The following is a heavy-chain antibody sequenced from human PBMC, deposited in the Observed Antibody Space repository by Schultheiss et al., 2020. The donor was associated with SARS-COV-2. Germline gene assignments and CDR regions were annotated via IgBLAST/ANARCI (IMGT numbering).Heavy chain of an antibody. CDR1: GFTFSSYA. CDR3: AKDRSGGKLYFDY. D-gene: IGHD3-16*01. CDR2: ISGSGDST. Sequence: GGSLRLSCAASGFTFSSYAMSWVRQAPGKGLEWVSVISGSGDSTYYADSVKGRFTISRDNSKNTLYLQMNSLRAEDTAVYYCAKDRSGGKLYFDYWGQGTMVTVSS. J-gene: IGHJ4*03. V-gene: IGHV3-23*01.